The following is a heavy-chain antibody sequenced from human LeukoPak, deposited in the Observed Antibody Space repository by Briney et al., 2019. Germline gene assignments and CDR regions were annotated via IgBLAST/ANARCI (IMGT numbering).Heavy chain of an antibody. V-gene: IGHV3-48*01. J-gene: IGHJ4*02. CDR2: ISSSSSTI. Sequence: PSETLSLTCTVSGGSISSSSHYWGWIRQAPGKGLEWVSYISSSSSTIYYADSVKGRFTISRDNAKNSLYLQMNSLRAEDTAVYYCARLQYYYDSSGYGYWGQGTLVTVSS. CDR3: ARLQYYYDSSGYGY. D-gene: IGHD3-22*01. CDR1: GGSISSSS.